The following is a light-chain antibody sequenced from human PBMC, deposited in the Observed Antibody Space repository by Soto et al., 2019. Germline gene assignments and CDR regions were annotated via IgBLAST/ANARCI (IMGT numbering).Light chain of an antibody. Sequence: QSVLTQPPSASGTPGQRVTISCSGSSSNIGSNTVNWYQQLPGTDPKLLIYSNNKRPSGVPDRFSGSKSGTTASLATSGLHSEDESDYYCQSYESSLSRAVFGTATYATVL. V-gene: IGLV1-44*01. J-gene: IGLJ1*01. CDR2: SNN. CDR1: SSNIGSNT. CDR3: QSYESSLSRAV.